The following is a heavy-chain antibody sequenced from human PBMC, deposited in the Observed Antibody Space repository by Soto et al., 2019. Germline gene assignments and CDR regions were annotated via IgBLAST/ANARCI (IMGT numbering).Heavy chain of an antibody. J-gene: IGHJ4*02. CDR2: INAANGNT. D-gene: IGHD3-3*01. Sequence: QVHLVQSGAEVKKPGASVKISCKASGYTFTLYAMHWVRQAPELRLEWMGWINAANGNTKSSQKIQGRVTFTRDTSASTGYMELSTMNSADTAVYYCARDQRRDYDFWSGYSQGFDYWGQGTPVTVSS. CDR3: ARDQRRDYDFWSGYSQGFDY. V-gene: IGHV1-3*01. CDR1: GYTFTLYA.